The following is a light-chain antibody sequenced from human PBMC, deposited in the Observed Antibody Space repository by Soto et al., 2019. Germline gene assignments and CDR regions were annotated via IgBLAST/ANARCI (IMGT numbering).Light chain of an antibody. CDR3: SSFASSNTWV. Sequence: QSALTQPPSASGSPGQSVTISCNETSSDVGAYNYVSWYQQHAGKAPKLVIYEVTKRPSGVPDRFSGSKSANTASLTVSGLQSEDEADHYCSSFASSNTWVFGGGTKLTVL. CDR2: EVT. CDR1: SSDVGAYNY. V-gene: IGLV2-8*01. J-gene: IGLJ3*02.